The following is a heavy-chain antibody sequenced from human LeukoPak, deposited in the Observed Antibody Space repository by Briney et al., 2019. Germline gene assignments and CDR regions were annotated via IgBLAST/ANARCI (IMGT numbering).Heavy chain of an antibody. D-gene: IGHD6-13*01. CDR2: ILSSGST. CDR1: GGSISSGSYY. Sequence: SQTLSLTCTVSGGSISSGSYYWSWIRQPAGRGLEWIGRILSSGSTNYNPSLKSRVTISVDTSKNQFSLKLSSVTAADTAVYYCARDRYGSSYRFDPWGQGTLVTVSS. J-gene: IGHJ5*02. V-gene: IGHV4-61*02. CDR3: ARDRYGSSYRFDP.